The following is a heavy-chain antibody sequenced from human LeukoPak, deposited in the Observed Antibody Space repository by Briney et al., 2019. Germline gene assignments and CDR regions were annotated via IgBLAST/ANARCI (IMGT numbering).Heavy chain of an antibody. CDR1: GGSISSSSYY. V-gene: IGHV4-39*07. CDR2: IYYSGST. J-gene: IGHJ4*02. Sequence: SETLSLTCTVSGGSISSSSYYWGWIRQPPGKGLEWIGSIYYSGSTYYNPSLKSRVTISVDTSKNQFSLKLSSVTAADTAVYYCARGPGNQHTIDYWGQGTLVTVSS. D-gene: IGHD1-14*01. CDR3: ARGPGNQHTIDY.